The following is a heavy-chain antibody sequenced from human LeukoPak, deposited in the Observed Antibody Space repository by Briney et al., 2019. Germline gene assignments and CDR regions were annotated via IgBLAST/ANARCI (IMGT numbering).Heavy chain of an antibody. V-gene: IGHV4-61*02. Sequence: SSQTLSLTCTVSGGSISGGSFYWTWIRQPAGKGLEWIGRIYASGSTNYNSSLKSRVTISVDTSKNQFSLRLSSVTAADTAVYYCARGGDSSSRSVDYWGQGTLVTVSS. CDR2: IYASGST. J-gene: IGHJ4*02. D-gene: IGHD6-13*01. CDR3: ARGGDSSSRSVDY. CDR1: GGSISGGSFY.